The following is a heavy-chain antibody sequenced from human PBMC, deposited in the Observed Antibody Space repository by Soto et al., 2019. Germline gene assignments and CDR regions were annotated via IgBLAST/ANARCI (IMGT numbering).Heavy chain of an antibody. CDR3: ARGGSEQLFHPYYYSGMDV. J-gene: IGHJ6*02. CDR2: VIPIFGTA. V-gene: IGHV1-69*01. Sequence: PGQGLEWMGGVIPIFGTANYAQKFQGRVTITADESTSTAYMELSSLRSEDTAVYYCARGGSEQLFHPYYYSGMDVWGQGTTVIGS. D-gene: IGHD6-6*01.